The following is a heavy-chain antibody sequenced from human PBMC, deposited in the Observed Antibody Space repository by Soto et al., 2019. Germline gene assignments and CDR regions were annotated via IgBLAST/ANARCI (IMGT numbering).Heavy chain of an antibody. J-gene: IGHJ4*02. CDR3: ARELEDLYSSGWSYDY. Sequence: PGWSLRLSSAASGFTFCSLVMSWVRQAPEKGLEWVSVISGSDDSTYYADSVKGRFTLSRDNSKNTLYLQMNSLRAEDTAVYYCARELEDLYSSGWSYDYWGQGTLVTVSS. V-gene: IGHV3-23*01. CDR1: GFTFCSLV. D-gene: IGHD6-19*01. CDR2: ISGSDDST.